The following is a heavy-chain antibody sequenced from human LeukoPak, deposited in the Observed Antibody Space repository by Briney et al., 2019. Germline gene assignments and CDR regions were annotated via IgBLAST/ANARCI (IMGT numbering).Heavy chain of an antibody. V-gene: IGHV4-38-2*02. J-gene: IGHJ2*01. D-gene: IGHD6-13*01. CDR3: ARVYGSNWKWYFDL. CDR1: GYSISSGYY. CDR2: LYHSGST. Sequence: SETLSLACTVSGYSISSGYYWGWIRQPPGKGLEWIGSLYHSGSTYYNPSLKSRVTMSVDRSKNQFSLNLSSVTAADTAIYYCARVYGSNWKWYFDLWGRGTLVTVSS.